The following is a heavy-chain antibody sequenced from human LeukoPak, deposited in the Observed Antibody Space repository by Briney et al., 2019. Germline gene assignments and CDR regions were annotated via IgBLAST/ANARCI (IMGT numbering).Heavy chain of an antibody. V-gene: IGHV3-21*01. J-gene: IGHJ6*03. CDR3: ARGRTGYCSSTSCYTRDMDV. CDR1: GFTFSSYS. D-gene: IGHD2-2*02. CDR2: ISSSSSYI. Sequence: AGGSLRLSCAASGFTFSSYSMNWVRQAPGKGLEWVSSISSSSSYIYYADSVKGRFTISRDNAKNSLYLQMNSLRAEDTAVYYCARGRTGYCSSTSCYTRDMDVWGKGTTVTVSS.